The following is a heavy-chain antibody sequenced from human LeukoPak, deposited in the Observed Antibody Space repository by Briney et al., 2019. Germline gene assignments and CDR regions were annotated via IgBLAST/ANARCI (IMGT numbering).Heavy chain of an antibody. CDR3: ARTTHSGSWSGVFGDAFDI. CDR1: GYTFTSYD. J-gene: IGHJ3*02. CDR2: MNPNSGNT. V-gene: IGHV1-8*01. Sequence: ASVKVSCKASGYTFTSYDINWVRQATGQGLEWMGWMNPNSGNTRYAQKFQGRVTMTRNTSISTAYMELSSLRSEDTAVYYCARTTHSGSWSGVFGDAFDIWGQGTMVTVSS. D-gene: IGHD6-13*01.